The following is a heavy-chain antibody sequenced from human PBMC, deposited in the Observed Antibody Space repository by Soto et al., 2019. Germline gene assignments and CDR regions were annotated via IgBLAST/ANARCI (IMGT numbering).Heavy chain of an antibody. CDR1: GGSIXSYY. D-gene: IGHD7-27*01. Sequence: TSETLSLTCSVSGGSIXSYYWSWIRQPPGKGLEWIGYIYYSGSTNYNPSLKSRVTISVDTSKNQFSLKLSSVTAADTAVYYCARRWGRTFDYWGQGTLLTVSS. CDR2: IYYSGST. V-gene: IGHV4-59*08. J-gene: IGHJ4*02. CDR3: ARRWGRTFDY.